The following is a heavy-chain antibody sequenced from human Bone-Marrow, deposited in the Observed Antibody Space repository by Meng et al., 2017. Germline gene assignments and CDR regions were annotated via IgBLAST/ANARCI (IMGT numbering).Heavy chain of an antibody. V-gene: IGHV1-69*13. CDR3: ARGSLAAHYAFDI. CDR2: IIPIFGTA. CDR1: GVTFSSYA. J-gene: IGHJ3*02. D-gene: IGHD6-13*01. Sequence: SVKVSCKASGVTFSSYAISWVRQAPGQGLEWMGGIIPIFGTANYAQKFQGRVTITADESTSTAYMELSSLRSEDTAVYCCARGSLAAHYAFDIWGQGTMVTVSS.